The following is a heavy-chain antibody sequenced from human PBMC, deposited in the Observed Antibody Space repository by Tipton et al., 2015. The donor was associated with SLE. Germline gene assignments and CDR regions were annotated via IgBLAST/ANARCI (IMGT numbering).Heavy chain of an antibody. CDR3: VRIHHSVVDI. V-gene: IGHV4-30-4*08. D-gene: IGHD2-15*01. CDR1: GGSISRADFY. CDR2: IYFSGST. Sequence: TLSLTCTVSGGSISRADFYWSWIRQPPGKGLEWIGYIYFSGSTYYNPSLKSRLTMSVDTSKNQFSLKLSSVAAADTAIYYCVRIHHSVVDIWGQGTMVTVSS. J-gene: IGHJ3*02.